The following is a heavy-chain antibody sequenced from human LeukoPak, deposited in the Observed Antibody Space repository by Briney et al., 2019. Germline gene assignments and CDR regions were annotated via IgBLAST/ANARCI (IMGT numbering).Heavy chain of an antibody. CDR1: GVIVSRNF. D-gene: IGHD6-19*01. Sequence: GGSLTLSCAASGVIVSRNFMSWLRQAPGKGRQWVAIMYAGGTTDYSDSVRGRFHLSRDSSNNTLSLQNNSLRAEDTAVYYCARGSGSGWPLDRWGQGALVTVSS. J-gene: IGHJ5*02. CDR2: MYAGGTT. CDR3: ARGSGSGWPLDR. V-gene: IGHV3-53*01.